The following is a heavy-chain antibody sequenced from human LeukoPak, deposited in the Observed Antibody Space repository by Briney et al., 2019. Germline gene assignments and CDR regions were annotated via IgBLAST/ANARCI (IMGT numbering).Heavy chain of an antibody. Sequence: SVKVSCKASGDTFSIYGISWVRQAPGQGLEWMGWIVPIFGTGYYAQKYQGRVTITADESTTTAYMELSSLRSEDTAVYYCARDYCSSARSSVSFDMWGQGTLVTVSS. V-gene: IGHV1-69*13. D-gene: IGHD2-2*01. CDR2: IVPIFGTG. CDR1: GDTFSIYG. CDR3: ARDYCSSARSSVSFDM. J-gene: IGHJ3*02.